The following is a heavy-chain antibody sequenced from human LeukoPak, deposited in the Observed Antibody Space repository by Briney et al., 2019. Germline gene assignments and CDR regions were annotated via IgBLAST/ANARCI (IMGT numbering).Heavy chain of an antibody. CDR1: GFTFSSYA. J-gene: IGHJ6*02. D-gene: IGHD1-1*01. V-gene: IGHV3-23*01. CDR3: ARDYCGTTSGCYYYYGMDV. CDR2: ISGSGGST. Sequence: TGGSLRLSCAASGFTFSSYAMSWVRQAPGKGLEWVSAISGSGGSTYYADSVKGRFTISRDNSKNTLYLQMNSLRAEDTAVYYCARDYCGTTSGCYYYYGMDVWGQGTTVTVSS.